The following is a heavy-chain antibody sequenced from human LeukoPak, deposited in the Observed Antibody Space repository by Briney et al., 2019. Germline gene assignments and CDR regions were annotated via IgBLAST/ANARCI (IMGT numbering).Heavy chain of an antibody. CDR1: GGTFSSSA. Sequence: ASVKVSCKTSGGTFSSSAITWVRQAPGQGLEWMGWISAYNGNTNYAQKLQGRVTTTTDTSTSTAYMELRSLRSDDTAVYYCARVMTTVSSRPYYYGMDVWGQGTTVTVSS. D-gene: IGHD4-17*01. CDR3: ARVMTTVSSRPYYYGMDV. J-gene: IGHJ6*02. CDR2: ISAYNGNT. V-gene: IGHV1-18*01.